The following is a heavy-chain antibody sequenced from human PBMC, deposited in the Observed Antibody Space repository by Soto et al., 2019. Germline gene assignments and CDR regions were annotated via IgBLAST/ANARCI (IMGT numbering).Heavy chain of an antibody. CDR2: MNPNSGNT. CDR3: ARGGVAAAGRWRNWFDP. Sequence: QVQLVQSGAEVKKPGASVKVSCKASGYTFTSYDINWVRQATGQGLEWMGWMNPNSGNTGYAQKFQGRVTMTRNTSISTAYMELSSLRSEDTAVYYCARGGVAAAGRWRNWFDPWGQGTLVTVSS. V-gene: IGHV1-8*01. CDR1: GYTFTSYD. D-gene: IGHD6-13*01. J-gene: IGHJ5*02.